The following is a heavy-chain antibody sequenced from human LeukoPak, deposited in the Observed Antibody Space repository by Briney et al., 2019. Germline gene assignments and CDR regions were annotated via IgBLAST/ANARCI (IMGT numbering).Heavy chain of an antibody. CDR1: GFTFSSYG. CDR3: AKRDPGYYYGMDV. Sequence: GGSLRLSCVASGFTFSSYGMHWVRQAPGKGLEWVAVISYDGSNKYYADSVKGRFTISRDNSKNTLYLQMNSLRAEDTAVYYCAKRDPGYYYGMDVWGQGTTVTVSS. V-gene: IGHV3-30*18. J-gene: IGHJ6*02. CDR2: ISYDGSNK. D-gene: IGHD2-21*01.